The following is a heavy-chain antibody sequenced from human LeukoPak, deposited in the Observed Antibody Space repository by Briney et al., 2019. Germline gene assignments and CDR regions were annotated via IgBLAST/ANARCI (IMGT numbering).Heavy chain of an antibody. V-gene: IGHV4-34*01. CDR3: ARMYITMVRGVIGYYYGMDV. D-gene: IGHD3-10*01. CDR1: GGSFSGYY. CDR2: INHSGST. J-gene: IGHJ6*04. Sequence: SETLSLTCAVYGGSFSGYYWSWIRQPPGKGLEWIGEINHSGSTNYNPSLKSRVTISVDTSKNQFSLKLSSVTAADTAVYYCARMYITMVRGVIGYYYGMDVWGKGTTVTVSS.